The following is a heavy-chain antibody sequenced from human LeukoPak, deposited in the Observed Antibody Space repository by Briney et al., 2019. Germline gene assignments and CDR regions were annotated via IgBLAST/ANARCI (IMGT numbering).Heavy chain of an antibody. J-gene: IGHJ4*02. CDR3: ARDRGLVVPAAILDY. Sequence: ASVKVSCKASGYTFTSYYMHWVRQAPGQGLEWMGIINPSGGSTSYAQKLQGRVTMTRDMSTSTVYMELSSLRSEDTAVYYCARDRGLVVPAAILDYWGQGTLVTVSS. D-gene: IGHD2-2*02. CDR2: INPSGGST. CDR1: GYTFTSYY. V-gene: IGHV1-46*01.